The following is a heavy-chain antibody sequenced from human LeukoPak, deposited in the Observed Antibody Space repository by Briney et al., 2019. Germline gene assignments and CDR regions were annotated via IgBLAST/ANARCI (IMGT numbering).Heavy chain of an antibody. CDR3: ARDSPGAFDI. J-gene: IGHJ3*02. Sequence: GGSLRLSCAASGFTFSSYSMNWVRQAPGKGLEWVSSISSSSSYIYYADSVKGRFIISRDNAKNSLYLQMNSLRAEDTAVYYCARDSPGAFDIWGQGTMVTVSS. CDR2: ISSSSSYI. CDR1: GFTFSSYS. V-gene: IGHV3-21*01.